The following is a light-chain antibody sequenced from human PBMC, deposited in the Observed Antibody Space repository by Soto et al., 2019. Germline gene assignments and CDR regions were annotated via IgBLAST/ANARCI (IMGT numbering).Light chain of an antibody. CDR1: ISDVGSYNL. Sequence: QSALTQPASVSGSPGQAITISFTGTISDVGSYNLVSWYQQHPGKAPKLMIYEVSKRPSGVSNRFSGSKSGNTASLTISGLQAEDEADYYCCSSARSNTVVFGGGTKLTVL. V-gene: IGLV2-23*02. CDR3: CSSARSNTVV. CDR2: EVS. J-gene: IGLJ2*01.